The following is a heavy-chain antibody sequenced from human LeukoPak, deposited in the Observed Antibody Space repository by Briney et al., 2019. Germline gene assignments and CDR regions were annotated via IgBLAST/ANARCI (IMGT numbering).Heavy chain of an antibody. CDR1: GYSISSGYY. J-gene: IGHJ3*02. V-gene: IGHV4-38-2*02. D-gene: IGHD5-18*01. CDR3: ARSEYSYGADAFDI. CDR2: IYHSGST. Sequence: SETLSLTCTVSGYSISSGYYWGWIRQPPGKGLEWIANIYHSGSTYYNPSLKSRVTISVDTSKNQFSLKLSSVTAADTAVYYCARSEYSYGADAFDIWGQGTMVTVSS.